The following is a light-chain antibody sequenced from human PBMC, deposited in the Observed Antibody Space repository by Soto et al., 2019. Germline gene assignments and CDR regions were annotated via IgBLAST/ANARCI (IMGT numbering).Light chain of an antibody. V-gene: IGLV2-14*01. CDR1: SNDIGAYNY. CDR2: DVR. CDR3: SSYVSSSTLV. J-gene: IGLJ1*01. Sequence: QSVLTQPASVSGSPGQSITISCTGTSNDIGAYNYVSWYQQHPGKAPKLMIYDVRNRPSGVSNRFSGSKSGNTASLTISGLHTEDEADYYCSSYVSSSTLVFGTGTKVTVL.